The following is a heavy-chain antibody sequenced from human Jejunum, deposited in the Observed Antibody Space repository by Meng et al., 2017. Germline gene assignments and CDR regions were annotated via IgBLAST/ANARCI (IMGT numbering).Heavy chain of an antibody. CDR1: GFSLSSSGVA. D-gene: IGHD7-27*01. J-gene: IGHJ4*02. CDR2: NYWDDDK. Sequence: QITLKESGPALVKPTQSLSLTCTFSGFSLSSSGVAVGWIRQPPGKALEFLAKNYWDDDKRYSPSLEHRVTIAQGNSQNGVVLTNARMDPADTATYYWAPRPHGADWGYYFDYWGQGILVTVSS. V-gene: IGHV2-5*02. CDR3: APRPHGADWGYYFDY.